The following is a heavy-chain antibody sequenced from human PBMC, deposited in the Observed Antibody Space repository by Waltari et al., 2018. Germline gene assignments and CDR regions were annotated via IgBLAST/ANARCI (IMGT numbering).Heavy chain of an antibody. V-gene: IGHV4-39*01. Sequence: QLQLQESGPGLVKTSETLSLTCSVSGGSITSNRHNWGWSRQPPGQGLKWIVTISYAGATYSSPSLNSRCTVSRDTSKNQLSLTLGSVTASDTAVYYCATYIGASVGTAAFDVWGQGAMVTVSS. D-gene: IGHD5-12*01. CDR3: ATYIGASVGTAAFDV. CDR1: GGSITSNRHN. CDR2: ISYAGAT. J-gene: IGHJ3*01.